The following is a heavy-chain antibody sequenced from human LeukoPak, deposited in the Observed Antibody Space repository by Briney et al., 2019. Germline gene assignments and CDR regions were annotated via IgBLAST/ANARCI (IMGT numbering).Heavy chain of an antibody. CDR3: AGGDSSGWYFDI. D-gene: IGHD6-19*01. J-gene: IGHJ2*01. Sequence: GGSLRLSCAASGFIFADHGMAWVRQVPGKGLEWVSGINWDGGSTGYGDSVKGRFTISRDNTKNSLYLQMNSLRGEDTASYYCAGGDSSGWYFDIWGRGTLVTVSS. CDR1: GFIFADHG. V-gene: IGHV3-20*04. CDR2: INWDGGST.